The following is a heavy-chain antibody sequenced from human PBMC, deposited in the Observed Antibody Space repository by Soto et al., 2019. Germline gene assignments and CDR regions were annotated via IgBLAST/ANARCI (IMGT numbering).Heavy chain of an antibody. V-gene: IGHV3-9*01. Sequence: EVQLVESGGGLVQPDRSLRLSCAASGFTFDDYAMHWVRQAPGKGLEWVSGISWNSGHIGYADSVKGRFTISRDNAKNLLYLHMSGLRVEDTALYYCAKDMSINSGNHPGGFDHWGQGTLVTVSS. CDR1: GFTFDDYA. CDR2: ISWNSGHI. D-gene: IGHD1-26*01. J-gene: IGHJ4*02. CDR3: AKDMSINSGNHPGGFDH.